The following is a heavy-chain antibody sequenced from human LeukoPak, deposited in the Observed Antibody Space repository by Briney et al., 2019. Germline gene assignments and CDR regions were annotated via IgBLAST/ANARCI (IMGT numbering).Heavy chain of an antibody. Sequence: GGSLRLSCAASGFTFSSYVMSWVRQAPGKGLEWVSAISASGGSTYYADSVKGRFTISRDNSKNTLYLQMNSRRAEDTAVYYCAKGRLGYYDSSGSDWLYPWGPGTLVTVSS. J-gene: IGHJ5*02. V-gene: IGHV3-23*01. D-gene: IGHD3-22*01. CDR1: GFTFSSYV. CDR2: ISASGGST. CDR3: AKGRLGYYDSSGSDWLYP.